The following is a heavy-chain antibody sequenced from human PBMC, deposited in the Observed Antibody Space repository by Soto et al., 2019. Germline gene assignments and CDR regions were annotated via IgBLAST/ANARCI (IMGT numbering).Heavy chain of an antibody. CDR2: ISYDGSNK. D-gene: IGHD3-10*01. CDR3: AKDWADGSGSDHLMYNWFDP. V-gene: IGHV3-30*18. Sequence: GGSLRLSCAASGFTFSSYGMHWVRQAPGKGLEWVAVISYDGSNKYYADSVKGRFTISRDNSKNTLYLQMNSLRAEDTAVYYCAKDWADGSGSDHLMYNWFDPWGQGTLVTVSS. CDR1: GFTFSSYG. J-gene: IGHJ5*02.